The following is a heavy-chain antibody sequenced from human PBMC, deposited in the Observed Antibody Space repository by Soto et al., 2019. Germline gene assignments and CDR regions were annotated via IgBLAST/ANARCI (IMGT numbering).Heavy chain of an antibody. V-gene: IGHV3-23*01. Sequence: EVQLLESGGGLVQPGGSLRLSCAASGFTFSRYAMSWVRQAPGKGLEWVSSISGSGGSTYYADSVKGRFTISRDNSKNTLYLQMNSLRAEDTAVYHCAKGIRYGMDVWGQGTTVTVSS. CDR3: AKGIRYGMDV. J-gene: IGHJ6*02. CDR2: ISGSGGST. CDR1: GFTFSRYA.